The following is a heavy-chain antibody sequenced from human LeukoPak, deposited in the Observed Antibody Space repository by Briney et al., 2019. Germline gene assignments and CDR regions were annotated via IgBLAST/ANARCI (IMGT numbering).Heavy chain of an antibody. Sequence: SETLSLTCTVSGGSISSYYWGWIRQPAGKGLEWIGRIYTSGSTNYNPSLKSRVTMSVDTSKNQFSLKLSSVTAADTAVYYCARDQGTWLAVAHFDIWGQGTMVTVSS. CDR1: GGSISSYY. CDR2: IYTSGST. J-gene: IGHJ3*02. CDR3: ARDQGTWLAVAHFDI. D-gene: IGHD6-19*01. V-gene: IGHV4-4*07.